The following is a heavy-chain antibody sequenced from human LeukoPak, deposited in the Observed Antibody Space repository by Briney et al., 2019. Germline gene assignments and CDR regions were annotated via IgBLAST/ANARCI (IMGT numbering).Heavy chain of an antibody. D-gene: IGHD6-25*01. CDR1: GFTFSNYA. CDR3: AKSGRYYYYGVDV. Sequence: GGSLRLSCAASGFTFSNYAMSWVRQAPGKGLEWVSRISGSGGSPYYADSVKGRFTISRDNPKSTLFLQMSSLRAEDTALYYCAKSGRYYYYGVDVWGQGATVTVSS. J-gene: IGHJ6*02. CDR2: ISGSGGSP. V-gene: IGHV3-23*01.